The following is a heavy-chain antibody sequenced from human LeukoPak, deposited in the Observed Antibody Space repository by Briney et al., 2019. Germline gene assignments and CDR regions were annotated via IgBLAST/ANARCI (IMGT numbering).Heavy chain of an antibody. CDR3: TTIEEKPWFRDDY. V-gene: IGHV3-15*01. CDR1: GFTFSNAW. CDR2: IKSKADGGPT. J-gene: IGHJ4*02. D-gene: IGHD3-10*01. Sequence: KSGGSLRLSCAASGFTFSNAWMSWVRQAPGKGVEWVGRIKSKADGGPTDYAAPVKGRFTISRDDSKNTLYLQMNSLKTEDTAVYYCTTIEEKPWFRDDYWGQGTLVTVSS.